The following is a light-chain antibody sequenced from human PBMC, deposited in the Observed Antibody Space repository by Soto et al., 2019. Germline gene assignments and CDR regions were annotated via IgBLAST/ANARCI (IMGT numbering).Light chain of an antibody. Sequence: EIVLTQSPGTLSLSPGERATLSCRASQTVSNSYIAWYQQKPGQSPRLLIYGASSRAPGIPDRFSGSGSGTDFTLTISRLEPEDLAVYYCQQYGSSPWTFGQGPKVELK. CDR1: QTVSNSY. J-gene: IGKJ1*01. V-gene: IGKV3-20*01. CDR2: GAS. CDR3: QQYGSSPWT.